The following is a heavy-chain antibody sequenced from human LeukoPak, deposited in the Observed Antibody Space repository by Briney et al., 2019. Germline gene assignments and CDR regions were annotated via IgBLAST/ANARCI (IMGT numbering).Heavy chain of an antibody. D-gene: IGHD1-26*01. J-gene: IGHJ4*02. Sequence: ASVKVSCKASGYTFTSYGISWVRQAPGQGLEWMGWISAYNGNTNYAQKLQGRVTMTTDTSTSTAYMELRSLRSDDTAVYYCARDRRRWEPTGLSDYWGQGTLVTVSS. CDR3: ARDRRRWEPTGLSDY. CDR2: ISAYNGNT. V-gene: IGHV1-18*01. CDR1: GYTFTSYG.